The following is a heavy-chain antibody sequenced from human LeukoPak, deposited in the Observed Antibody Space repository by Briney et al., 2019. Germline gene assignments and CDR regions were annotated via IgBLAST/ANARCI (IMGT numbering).Heavy chain of an antibody. J-gene: IGHJ4*02. V-gene: IGHV1-2*02. Sequence: ASVKVSCKASGYTFTGYYMHWVRQAPGQGLEGMGWINPNSGGTNYAQKFQGRVTMPRDTSISTAYMELSRLRSDDTAVYYCARDSPSEYYYGSESYGTYFDYWGQRTLVTVSS. CDR2: INPNSGGT. CDR3: ARDSPSEYYYGSESYGTYFDY. D-gene: IGHD3-10*01. CDR1: GYTFTGYY.